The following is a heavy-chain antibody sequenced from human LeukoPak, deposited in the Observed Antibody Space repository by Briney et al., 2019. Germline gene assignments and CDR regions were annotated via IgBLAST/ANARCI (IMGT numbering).Heavy chain of an antibody. CDR2: INPDGGSS. CDR3: ARQATNSPVDY. Sequence: GGSLRLSCAASGFTFSSYWMHWVRQAPGKGLVWVSRINPDGGSSACADSVTGRFTISRDNAQNTLYLQMNSLRAEDTAVYYCARQATNSPVDYLGQGTLVTVSS. V-gene: IGHV3-74*01. CDR1: GFTFSSYW. D-gene: IGHD2/OR15-2a*01. J-gene: IGHJ4*02.